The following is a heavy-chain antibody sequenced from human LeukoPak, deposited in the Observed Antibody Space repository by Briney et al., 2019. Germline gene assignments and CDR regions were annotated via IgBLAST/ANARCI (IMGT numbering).Heavy chain of an antibody. CDR2: IYAGGNT. CDR1: GFTVTNNY. D-gene: IGHD6-19*01. Sequence: GGSLRLSCAASGFTVTNNYMSWVRQAPGKGLEWVSIIYAGGNTYYADSVKGRFTISRDSSKNTLYFQMNSLRAEDTAVYYCARDRGAVAATWFDYWGQGTLVTVSS. CDR3: ARDRGAVAATWFDY. J-gene: IGHJ4*02. V-gene: IGHV3-53*01.